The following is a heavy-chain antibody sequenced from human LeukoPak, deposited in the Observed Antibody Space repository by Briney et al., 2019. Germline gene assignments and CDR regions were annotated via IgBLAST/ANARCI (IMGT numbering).Heavy chain of an antibody. J-gene: IGHJ4*02. CDR3: ARGGVVSRFDY. CDR1: GGSISSGGYY. D-gene: IGHD3-3*01. V-gene: IGHV4-31*03. CDR2: IYYSGSA. Sequence: PSETLSLTCTVSGGSISSGGYYWSWIRQHPGKGLEWIGYIYYSGSAYYNPSLKSRVTISVDTSKNQFSLKLSSVTAADTAVYYCARGGVVSRFDYWGQGTLVTVSS.